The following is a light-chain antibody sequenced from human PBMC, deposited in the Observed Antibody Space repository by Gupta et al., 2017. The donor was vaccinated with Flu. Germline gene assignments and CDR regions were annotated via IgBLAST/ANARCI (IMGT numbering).Light chain of an antibody. V-gene: IGLV2-14*01. Sequence: QSALPPPPSVSVSPGQPITISCTGTRSDIGTYKYVSWYQQHPGKLLKPMSWEVRNRPAGVYNRFAGWKPGKVESLPISGLQAEDEAEYACRSHTNSHTPCVFGGGTKLTVL. CDR3: RSHTNSHTPCV. CDR2: EVR. J-gene: IGLJ3*02. CDR1: RSDIGTYKY.